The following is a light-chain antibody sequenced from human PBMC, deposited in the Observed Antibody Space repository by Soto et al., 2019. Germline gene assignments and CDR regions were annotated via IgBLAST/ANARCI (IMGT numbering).Light chain of an antibody. CDR1: SSNIGKNY. CDR2: DNI. CDR3: SSYTITNTLL. J-gene: IGLJ3*02. V-gene: IGLV1-51*01. Sequence: QSVLTQPPSVSAAPGQKVTISCSGSSSNIGKNYVSWYQQVPGSAPKLLIYDNIERPSGIPDRFSGSKSDTSATLGITGLQTGDEADYYCSSYTITNTLLFGGGTKLTVL.